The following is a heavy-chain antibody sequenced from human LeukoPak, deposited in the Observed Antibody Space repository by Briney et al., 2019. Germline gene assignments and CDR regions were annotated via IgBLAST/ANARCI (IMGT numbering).Heavy chain of an antibody. D-gene: IGHD6-19*01. J-gene: IGHJ3*02. CDR1: GGSISSYY. V-gene: IGHV4-34*01. CDR2: INLSGST. CDR3: ARGSGWFPDI. Sequence: SSETLSLTCTVSGGSISSYYWSWIRQPPGKGLEWIGEINLSGSTNYNPSLKSRVTISVDTSKNQFSLKLRSVTAADTAVYYCARGSGWFPDIWGQGTMVTVSS.